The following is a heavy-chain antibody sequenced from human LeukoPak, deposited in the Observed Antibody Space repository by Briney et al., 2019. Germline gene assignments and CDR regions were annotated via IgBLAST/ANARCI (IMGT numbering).Heavy chain of an antibody. V-gene: IGHV3-43D*03. Sequence: GGSLRLSCAASGFTFDDYVMHWVRQVPGKGLEWVSLISWEGGSTFYADSVKGRFTISRDNSKNTLYLQMNSLRAEDTAVYYCARQSIVATIQDYWGQGTLVTVSS. D-gene: IGHD5-12*01. CDR3: ARQSIVATIQDY. CDR1: GFTFDDYV. J-gene: IGHJ4*02. CDR2: ISWEGGST.